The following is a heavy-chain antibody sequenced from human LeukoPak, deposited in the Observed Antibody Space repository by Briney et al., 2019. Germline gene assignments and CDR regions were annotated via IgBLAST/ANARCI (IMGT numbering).Heavy chain of an antibody. CDR2: INPSGGST. D-gene: IGHD2-2*01. V-gene: IGHV1-46*01. CDR3: ARAGYCSSTSCSESAKHFDY. Sequence: ASVKVSCKASGYTFTSYYMHCVRQAPGQGLEWMGIINPSGGSTSYAQKFQGRVTMTRDMSASTVYMELSSLRSEDTAVYCCARAGYCSSTSCSESAKHFDYWGQGTLVTVSS. CDR1: GYTFTSYY. J-gene: IGHJ4*02.